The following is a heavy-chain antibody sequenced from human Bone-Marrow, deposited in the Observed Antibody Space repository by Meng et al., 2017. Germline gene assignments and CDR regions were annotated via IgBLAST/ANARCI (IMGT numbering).Heavy chain of an antibody. J-gene: IGHJ1*01. Sequence: SVKVSCKASGGTFSSYAISWVRQAPGQGLEWMGGIIPIFGTANYAQKFQGRVTITADESTSTAYMELSSLRSEDTAVYYCAALPNYYDSSGYYQDEYFQHWGQGTLVTVSS. CDR2: IIPIFGTA. CDR1: GGTFSSYA. CDR3: AALPNYYDSSGYYQDEYFQH. D-gene: IGHD3-22*01. V-gene: IGHV1-69*13.